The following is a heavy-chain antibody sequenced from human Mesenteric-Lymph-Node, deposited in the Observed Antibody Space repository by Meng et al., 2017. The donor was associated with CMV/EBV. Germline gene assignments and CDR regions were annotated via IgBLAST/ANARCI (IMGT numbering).Heavy chain of an antibody. CDR2: ISRNATST. V-gene: IGHV3-23*01. CDR1: GFTFSSYA. D-gene: IGHD3-22*01. Sequence: GGSLRLSCAASGFTFSSYAMHWVRQAPGKGLEWVSTISRNATSTFYADSVKGRFTVSRDDSKSTLYLQMNSLRPEDTAVYYCAKDARIVVVITFPFGLDVWGQGTTVTVSS. J-gene: IGHJ6*02. CDR3: AKDARIVVVITFPFGLDV.